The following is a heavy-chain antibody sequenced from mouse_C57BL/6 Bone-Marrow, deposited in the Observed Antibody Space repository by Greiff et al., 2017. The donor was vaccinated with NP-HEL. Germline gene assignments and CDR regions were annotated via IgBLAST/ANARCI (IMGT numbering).Heavy chain of an antibody. V-gene: IGHV1-50*01. Sequence: QVQLQQPGAELVKPGASVKLSCKASGYTFTSYWMQWVKQRPGQGLEWIGEIDPSDSYTNYNQKFKGKATLTVDTSSSTAYMQLSSLTSEDSAVYYCARSDTTVVRDFDYWGQGTTLTVSS. CDR2: IDPSDSYT. CDR1: GYTFTSYW. J-gene: IGHJ2*01. CDR3: ARSDTTVVRDFDY. D-gene: IGHD1-1*01.